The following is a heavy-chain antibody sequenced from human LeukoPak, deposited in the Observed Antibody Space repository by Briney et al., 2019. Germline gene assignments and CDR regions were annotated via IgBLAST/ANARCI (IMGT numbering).Heavy chain of an antibody. CDR1: GCSIVNYG. CDR2: ISHDGGAK. Sequence: PGASLTLTCGFSGCSIVNYGFHWIRRAPARERDGVAMISHDGGAKYYGDSVKGRLTISRDNSDNTLYLQMNSLRVEDTAVYYCARDWGSSGWYNWFDPWGQGILVTVSS. J-gene: IGHJ5*02. V-gene: IGHV3-30*03. CDR3: ARDWGSSGWYNWFDP. D-gene: IGHD3-16*01.